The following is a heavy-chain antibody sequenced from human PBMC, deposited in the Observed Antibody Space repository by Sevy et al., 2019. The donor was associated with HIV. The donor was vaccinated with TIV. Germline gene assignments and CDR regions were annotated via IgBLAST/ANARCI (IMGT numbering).Heavy chain of an antibody. Sequence: GGSLRLSCVVSGFNFGSHWMTWVRQAPGRGLVCVANIKPDESEKYYVESVKGRFTVSRDNVKNSLYLQMNSLRAEDTAVYYCARDLNWDSIWGQGTMVTVS. V-gene: IGHV3-7*01. CDR2: IKPDESEK. CDR1: GFNFGSHW. J-gene: IGHJ3*02. D-gene: IGHD1-26*01. CDR3: ARDLNWDSI.